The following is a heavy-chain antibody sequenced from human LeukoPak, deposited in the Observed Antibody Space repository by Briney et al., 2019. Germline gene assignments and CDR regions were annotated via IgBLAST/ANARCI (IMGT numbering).Heavy chain of an antibody. J-gene: IGHJ4*02. D-gene: IGHD5-18*01. CDR3: AKDRYSYAFEYSDS. CDR2: ISNDGSKK. Sequence: GGSLRLSCAASGFTFSSYAIHWVRQAPGKGLDWVAVISNDGSKKYYADSVKGRFTISRDNSKNTLSLQVSSLRTEDTAVYYCAKDRYSYAFEYSDSWGQGTLVTVSS. V-gene: IGHV3-30-3*02. CDR1: GFTFSSYA.